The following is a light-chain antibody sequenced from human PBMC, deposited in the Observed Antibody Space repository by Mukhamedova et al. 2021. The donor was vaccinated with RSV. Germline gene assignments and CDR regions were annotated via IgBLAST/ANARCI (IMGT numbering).Light chain of an antibody. V-gene: IGLV2-8*01. CDR3: CSHAGSTVV. J-gene: IGLJ2*01. CDR1: DIGAYNY. Sequence: DIGAYNYVSWFQQQPGKAPKLLIRDVTDRPSGVPDRFSGSKSGNTASLSVSGLQAEDEADYYCCSHAGSTVVFGGGTKLTV. CDR2: DVT.